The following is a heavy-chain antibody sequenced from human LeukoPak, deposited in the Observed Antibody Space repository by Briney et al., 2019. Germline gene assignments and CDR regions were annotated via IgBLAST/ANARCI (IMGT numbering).Heavy chain of an antibody. V-gene: IGHV1-69*13. J-gene: IGHJ4*02. D-gene: IGHD2-21*01. Sequence: SVKVSCKASGGIFSNYAISWVRQAPGQGLEWMGGIIPTFGTASYAQKFQGRVTITADESTSTAYMELSSLRSDDTAVYYCARDALNGGDTLKLSDYWGQGTLVTVSS. CDR2: IIPTFGTA. CDR1: GGIFSNYA. CDR3: ARDALNGGDTLKLSDY.